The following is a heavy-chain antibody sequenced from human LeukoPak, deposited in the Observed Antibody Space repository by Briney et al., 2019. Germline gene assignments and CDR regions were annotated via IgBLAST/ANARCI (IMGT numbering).Heavy chain of an antibody. CDR2: IGTAGDT. CDR3: ARDGHSDTSRALDY. Sequence: GGSLRLSCAASGFTFSSYDMHWVRQATGKGLEWVSAIGTAGDTYYPGSVKGRFTISRENAKNSLYLQMNSLRAGDTAVYYCARDGHSDTSRALDYWGQGTLVTVSS. D-gene: IGHD5-12*01. V-gene: IGHV3-13*01. J-gene: IGHJ4*02. CDR1: GFTFSSYD.